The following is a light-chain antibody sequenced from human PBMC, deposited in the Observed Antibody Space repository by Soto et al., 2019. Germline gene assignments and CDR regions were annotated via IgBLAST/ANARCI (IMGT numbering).Light chain of an antibody. CDR2: GAS. V-gene: IGKV1-39*01. Sequence: DIQMTQSPSSLSASVGDRVTITCRASQNIRNYLNWYQHKPGKAPKLLIYGASSLQSGVPSRFSGSGSGTDFTLNISSLQPDDFATYYCQQSYNTPWTFGQGTRVEIK. CDR1: QNIRNY. J-gene: IGKJ1*01. CDR3: QQSYNTPWT.